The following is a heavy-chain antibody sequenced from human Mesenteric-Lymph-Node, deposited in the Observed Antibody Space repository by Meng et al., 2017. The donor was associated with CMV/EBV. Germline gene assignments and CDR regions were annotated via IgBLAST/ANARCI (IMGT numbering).Heavy chain of an antibody. CDR1: STTYS. V-gene: IGHV4-39*01. CDR2: ISSSGLT. Sequence: STTYSCGCIRPPPGKWLEWLGSISSSGLTYYNPSVDNRVTISLDTSKSQFSLQLGSVTAADTAVYYCARPKTYWNDRTGYYRVHYFEDWGQGTLVTVSS. J-gene: IGHJ4*02. CDR3: ARPKTYWNDRTGYYRVHYFED. D-gene: IGHD3-22*01.